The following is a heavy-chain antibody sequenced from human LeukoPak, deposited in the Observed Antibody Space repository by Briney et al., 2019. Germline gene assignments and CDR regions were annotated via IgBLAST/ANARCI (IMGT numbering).Heavy chain of an antibody. CDR2: IYHSGST. D-gene: IGHD3-9*01. CDR3: ARSAGVYDILTGYENNWFDP. CDR1: GGSISSGGYS. V-gene: IGHV4-30-2*01. Sequence: PSETLSLTCAVSGGSISSGGYSWSWIRQPPGKGLEWIGYIYHSGSTYYNSSLKSRVTISVDRSKNQFSLKLSSVTAADTAVYYCARSAGVYDILTGYENNWFDPWGQGTLVTVSS. J-gene: IGHJ5*02.